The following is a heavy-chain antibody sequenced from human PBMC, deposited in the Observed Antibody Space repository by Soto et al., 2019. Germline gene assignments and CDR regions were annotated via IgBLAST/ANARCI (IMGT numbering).Heavy chain of an antibody. CDR3: ARRGRALADDWLDP. V-gene: IGHV5-51*01. J-gene: IGHJ5*02. CDR2: IYPGDSDT. CDR1: GYSFTSYW. Sequence: GESLKISCKGSGYSFTSYWIGWMRQMPGKGLEWMGIIYPGDSDTRYSPSFQGQVTIPADKSISTAYLQWSSLKASDTAIYYCARRGRALADDWLDPWGQGTLVHVSS. D-gene: IGHD1-1*01.